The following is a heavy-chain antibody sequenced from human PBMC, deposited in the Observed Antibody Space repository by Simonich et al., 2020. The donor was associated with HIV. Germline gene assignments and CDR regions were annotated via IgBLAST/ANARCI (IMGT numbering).Heavy chain of an antibody. Sequence: QVHLQQWGAGLLKPSETLSLTCAVYGGSFSGYNWNWIRQPPGKGLEWVGEIVLSESTKSKPSLKRRVTISVDTAKNQFSLKRSSVTAEDTAVYYCARRSGYDFDYWGQGTLVTVSS. CDR1: GGSFSGYN. CDR3: ARRSGYDFDY. D-gene: IGHD5-12*01. CDR2: IVLSEST. J-gene: IGHJ4*02. V-gene: IGHV4-34*12.